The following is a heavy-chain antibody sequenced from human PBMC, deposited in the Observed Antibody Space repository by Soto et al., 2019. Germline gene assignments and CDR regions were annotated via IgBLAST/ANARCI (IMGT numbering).Heavy chain of an antibody. V-gene: IGHV4-31*03. CDR2: IYYSGST. CDR3: ARDRRLGIDY. Sequence: SETLSLTCTVSGGSISSFFYYWSWIRQHPGKGLEWIGYIYYSGSTYYNPSLKSRVTISVDTSKNQFSLKLSSVTAADTAVYYCARDRRLGIDYWGQGTLVTVSS. D-gene: IGHD7-27*01. CDR1: GGSISSFFYY. J-gene: IGHJ4*02.